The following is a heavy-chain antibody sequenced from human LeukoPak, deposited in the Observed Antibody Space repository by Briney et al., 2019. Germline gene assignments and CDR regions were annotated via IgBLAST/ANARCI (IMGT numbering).Heavy chain of an antibody. CDR3: ARRGIAVAGAYYYYYYYMDV. J-gene: IGHJ6*03. Sequence: ASVKVSCKASGGTFSSYTISWVRQAPGQGLEWMGWINPNSGGTNYAQKFQGRVTMTRDTSISTAYMELSRLRSDDTAVYYCARRGIAVAGAYYYYYYYMDVWGKGTTVTVSS. D-gene: IGHD6-19*01. V-gene: IGHV1-2*02. CDR2: INPNSGGT. CDR1: GGTFSSYT.